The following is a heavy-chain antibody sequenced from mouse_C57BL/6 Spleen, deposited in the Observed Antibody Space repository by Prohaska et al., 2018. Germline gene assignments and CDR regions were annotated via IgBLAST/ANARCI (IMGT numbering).Heavy chain of an antibody. D-gene: IGHD2-3*01. CDR3: ARGGLIYDGYYDYAMDY. V-gene: IGHV1-26*01. Sequence: HGKSLEWIGDINPNNGGTSYNQKFKGKATLTVDKSSSTAYMELRSLTSEDSAVYYCARGGLIYDGYYDYAMDYWGQGTSVTVSS. CDR2: INPNNGGT. J-gene: IGHJ4*01.